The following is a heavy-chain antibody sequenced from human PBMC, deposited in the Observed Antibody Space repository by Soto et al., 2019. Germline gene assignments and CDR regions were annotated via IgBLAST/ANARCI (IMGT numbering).Heavy chain of an antibody. CDR1: GFTFSRDW. Sequence: KAXGSLVLSCAASGFTFSRDWMSWVRQAPGKGLEWVGRIRSKGDGGTTDYAAPVKGRFTISGDDSKNTLFLQMNSLKAEDTAVYYCATDQAGGYFYYYGMVVWGQGTTVTVSS. CDR2: IRSKGDGGTT. V-gene: IGHV3-15*01. D-gene: IGHD2-15*01. CDR3: ATDQAGGYFYYYGMVV. J-gene: IGHJ6*02.